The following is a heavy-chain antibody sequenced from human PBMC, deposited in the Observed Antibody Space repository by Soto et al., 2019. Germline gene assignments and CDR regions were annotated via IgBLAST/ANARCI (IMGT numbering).Heavy chain of an antibody. J-gene: IGHJ4*02. CDR1: GGFFIGYY. D-gene: IGHD2-2*01. Sequence: SETLSLTCAVYGGFFIGYYWSWSRQPPGKGLEWIGEINHSGSTNYNPSLKSRVTISVDTSKNQFSLKLSSVTAADTAVYYCASCFGTSCYYFDYWGQGTLVTVS. CDR2: INHSGST. CDR3: ASCFGTSCYYFDY. V-gene: IGHV4-34*01.